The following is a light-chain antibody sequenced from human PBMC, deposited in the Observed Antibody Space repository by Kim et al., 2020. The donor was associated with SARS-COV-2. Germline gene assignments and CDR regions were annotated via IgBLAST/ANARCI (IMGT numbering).Light chain of an antibody. Sequence: SVGDRVTITCQASQDISNYLNWYLQKPGKAPKLLIYDASNLETGVPSRFSGSGSGTDFTFTISSLQPEDIATYYCQQYDNLPTLTFGGGTKVDIK. CDR3: QQYDNLPTLT. CDR2: DAS. J-gene: IGKJ4*01. V-gene: IGKV1-33*01. CDR1: QDISNY.